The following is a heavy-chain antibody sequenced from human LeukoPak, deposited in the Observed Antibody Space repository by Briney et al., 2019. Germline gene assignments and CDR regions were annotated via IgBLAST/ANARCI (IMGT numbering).Heavy chain of an antibody. J-gene: IGHJ4*02. V-gene: IGHV3-21*01. D-gene: IGHD6-19*01. CDR1: GFTFSSYS. CDR2: ISSSSSYI. Sequence: PGGSLRLSCAASGFTFSSYSMNWVRQAPGKGLEWVSSISSSSSYIYYADSVKGRFTISRDNAKNSLYLQMNSLRAEDTAVYYCARDRGAYSSGWVAFDYWGQGTLVTVSS. CDR3: ARDRGAYSSGWVAFDY.